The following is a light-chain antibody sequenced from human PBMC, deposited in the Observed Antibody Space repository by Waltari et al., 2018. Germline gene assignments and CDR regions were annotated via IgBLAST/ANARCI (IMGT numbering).Light chain of an antibody. CDR1: NSAVGGLNS. J-gene: IGLJ1*01. CDR2: EVS. Sequence: QSALTQPASVSGSPGQSITSSCTGPNSAVGGLNSFSWSQQYPGKAPTLIIYEVSKRPSGVSNHFSGSKSGNTASLTISGLRAEDEADYYCCSYAGSRTYVFGTGTKVTVL. V-gene: IGLV2-23*02. CDR3: CSYAGSRTYV.